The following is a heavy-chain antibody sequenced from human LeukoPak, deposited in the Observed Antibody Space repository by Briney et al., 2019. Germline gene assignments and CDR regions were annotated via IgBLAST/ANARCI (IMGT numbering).Heavy chain of an antibody. V-gene: IGHV3-30-3*01. CDR3: ARGTHLGIVVVPAPWFDP. Sequence: GGSLRLSCAASGFTFSSYAMHWVRQAPGKGLEWVAVISYDGSNKYYADSVKGRFTISRDNSKNTLYLQMNSLRAEDTAVYYCARGTHLGIVVVPAPWFDPWGQGTLVTVSS. D-gene: IGHD2-2*03. J-gene: IGHJ5*02. CDR2: ISYDGSNK. CDR1: GFTFSSYA.